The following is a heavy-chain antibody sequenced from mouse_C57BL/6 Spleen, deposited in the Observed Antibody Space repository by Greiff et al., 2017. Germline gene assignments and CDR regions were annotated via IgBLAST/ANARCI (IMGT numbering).Heavy chain of an antibody. Sequence: EVQVVESGGGLVQSGRSLRLSCATSGFTFSDFYMEWVRQAPGKGLEWIAASRNKANDYTTEYSASVKGRFIVSRDTSQSILYLQMNALRAEDTAIYYCARDDYDYAMDYWGQGTSVTVSS. V-gene: IGHV7-1*01. J-gene: IGHJ4*01. CDR1: GFTFSDFY. CDR2: SRNKANDYTT. CDR3: ARDDYDYAMDY. D-gene: IGHD1-1*01.